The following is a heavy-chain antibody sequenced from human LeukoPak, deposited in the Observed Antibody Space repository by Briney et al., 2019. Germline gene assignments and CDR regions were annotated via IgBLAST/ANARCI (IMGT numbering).Heavy chain of an antibody. CDR2: ISAYNGNT. D-gene: IGHD3-10*01. V-gene: IGHV1-18*01. Sequence: ASVKVSCKASGYTFTSYGFTWVRQAPGQGLEWMGWISAYNGNTNYAQKLQGRVTMTTDTSTSTAYMELRSLRSDDTAVYYCARDTLLWFGELHTFDYWGQGTLVTVSS. CDR3: ARDTLLWFGELHTFDY. J-gene: IGHJ4*02. CDR1: GYTFTSYG.